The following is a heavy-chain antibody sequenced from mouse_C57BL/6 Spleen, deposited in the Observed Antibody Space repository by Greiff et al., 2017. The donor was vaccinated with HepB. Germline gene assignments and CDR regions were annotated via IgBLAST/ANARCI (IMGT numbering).Heavy chain of an antibody. D-gene: IGHD4-1*01. CDR1: GFTFSDYG. Sequence: EVQWVESGGGLVKPGGSLKLSCAASGFTFSDYGMHWVRQAPEKGLEWVAYISSGSSTIYYADTVKGRFTISRDNAKNTLFLQMTSLRSEDTAMYYCATGRRDYFDYWGQGTTLTVSS. CDR3: ATGRRDYFDY. V-gene: IGHV5-17*01. CDR2: ISSGSSTI. J-gene: IGHJ2*01.